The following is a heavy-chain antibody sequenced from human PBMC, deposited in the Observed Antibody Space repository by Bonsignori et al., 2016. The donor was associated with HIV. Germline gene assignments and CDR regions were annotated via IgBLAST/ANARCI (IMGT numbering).Heavy chain of an antibody. J-gene: IGHJ4*02. CDR3: ARSSSRHGYLFCMDY. CDR2: INPIFETV. CDR1: GGTFRNSL. V-gene: IGHV1-69*12. D-gene: IGHD2-15*01. Sequence: QVHLVQSGAEMKKPGSSVKVSYKASGGTFRNSLINWVRQAPGQGLEWMGAINPIFETVHYAQKFQGRVTITADESTSTAYMDLSSLRSEDTAVYYCARSSSRHGYLFCMDYWGQGTLVTVSS.